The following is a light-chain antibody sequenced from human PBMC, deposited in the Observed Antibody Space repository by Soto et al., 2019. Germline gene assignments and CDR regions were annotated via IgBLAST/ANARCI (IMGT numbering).Light chain of an antibody. Sequence: EVVMTQSPATLSVSPGERATLSCRASQSVSSNLAWYQQKPGQAPRLLIYGASTRATGIPARFSGGGSGTEFSLTISSLQSEDFAVYYCQQYNNWLKFTFGQGTKLEIK. J-gene: IGKJ2*01. CDR2: GAS. CDR3: QQYNNWLKFT. V-gene: IGKV3-15*01. CDR1: QSVSSN.